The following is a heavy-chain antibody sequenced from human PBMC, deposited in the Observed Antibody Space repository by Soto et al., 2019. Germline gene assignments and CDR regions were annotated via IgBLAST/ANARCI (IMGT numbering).Heavy chain of an antibody. J-gene: IGHJ4*02. CDR1: GGSISNGNW. D-gene: IGHD6-25*01. Sequence: QVQLQESGPGLVKPSETLPLTCAVSGGSISNGNWWSWVRQPPGKGLEWIGEIYHSGRTNYNPSLKSRVSISVDTSKNQFSLNLTSVTAADTAIYYCARAAAYCLDSWGQGTLVTVAS. V-gene: IGHV4-4*02. CDR3: ARAAAYCLDS. CDR2: IYHSGRT.